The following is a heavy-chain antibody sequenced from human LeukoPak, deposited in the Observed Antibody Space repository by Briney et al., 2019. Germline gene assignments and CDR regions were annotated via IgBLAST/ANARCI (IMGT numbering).Heavy chain of an antibody. Sequence: SETLSLTCAVYGGSFSGYYCSWLRQPPATGLEWIGEINHSGSTNCNPSLKSRVTISVDTSKNQFSLKLSSVTAAETAVYYCARGSGSYYRFFDYWGQGTLVTVSS. CDR3: ARGSGSYYRFFDY. CDR1: GGSFSGYY. D-gene: IGHD1-26*01. CDR2: INHSGST. V-gene: IGHV4-34*01. J-gene: IGHJ4*02.